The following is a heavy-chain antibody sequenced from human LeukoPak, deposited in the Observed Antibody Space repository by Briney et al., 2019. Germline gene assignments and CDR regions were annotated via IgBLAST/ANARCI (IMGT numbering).Heavy chain of an antibody. J-gene: IGHJ5*02. V-gene: IGHV5-51*01. CDR3: ARHELGNRFDP. CDR1: GYSFTSYW. D-gene: IGHD7-27*01. CDR2: IYPGDSDT. Sequence: GASVKVSCKGSGYSFTSYWIGWVRQMPGKGLGWMGIIYPGDSDTRYSPSFQGQVTISADKSISTAYLQWSSLKASDTAIYYCARHELGNRFDPWGQGTLVTVSS.